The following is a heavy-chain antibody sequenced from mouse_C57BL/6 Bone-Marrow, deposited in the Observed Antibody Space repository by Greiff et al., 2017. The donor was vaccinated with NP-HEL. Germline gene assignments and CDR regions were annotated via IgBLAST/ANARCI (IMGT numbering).Heavy chain of an antibody. J-gene: IGHJ2*01. Sequence: VKLVESGAELVRPGASVTLSCKASGYTFTDYEMHWVKQTPVHGLEWIGAIDPETGGTAYNQKFKGKAILTADKSSSTAYMELRSLTSEDSAVYYCTDYYGSLFDYWGQGTTLTVSS. V-gene: IGHV1-15*01. CDR3: TDYYGSLFDY. CDR2: IDPETGGT. D-gene: IGHD1-1*01. CDR1: GYTFTDYE.